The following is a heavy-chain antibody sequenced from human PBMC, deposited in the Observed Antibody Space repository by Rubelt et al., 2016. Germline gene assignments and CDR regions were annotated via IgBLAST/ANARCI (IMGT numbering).Heavy chain of an antibody. CDR3: VRGSHCGGDCYPHYYHGLDG. V-gene: IGHV4-39*07. Sequence: QLQLQESGPGLVKPAETLSLTCTVSGGSISSSSYYWGWIRQPPGKGLEWIGSIYYSGSTNYNPSLKSRVTISVDTSKNQFSLKLSSVTAADTAVYYWVRGSHCGGDCYPHYYHGLDGWGRGTTVTVSS. J-gene: IGHJ6*02. CDR1: GGSISSSSYY. CDR2: IYYSGST. D-gene: IGHD2-21*02.